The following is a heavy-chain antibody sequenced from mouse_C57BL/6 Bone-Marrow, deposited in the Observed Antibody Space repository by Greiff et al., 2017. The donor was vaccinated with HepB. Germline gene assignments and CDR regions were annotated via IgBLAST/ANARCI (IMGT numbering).Heavy chain of an antibody. CDR3: ASSYYSNPYYYAMDY. V-gene: IGHV1-78*01. D-gene: IGHD2-5*01. CDR2: IYPRDGST. Sequence: QVQLQQSDAELVKPGASVKISCKVSGYTFTDHTIHWMKQRPEQGLEWIGYIYPRDGSTKYNEQFKGKATLTADKSSSTAYMQLNSLTSEDSAVYFCASSYYSNPYYYAMDYWGQGTSVTVSS. J-gene: IGHJ4*01. CDR1: GYTFTDHT.